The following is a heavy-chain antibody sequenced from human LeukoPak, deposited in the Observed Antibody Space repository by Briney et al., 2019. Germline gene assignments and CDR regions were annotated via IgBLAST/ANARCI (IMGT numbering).Heavy chain of an antibody. CDR3: ARAAVAARWFDP. J-gene: IGHJ5*02. CDR2: IYHSGRT. Sequence: RSSETLSLTCTVSGYSISSGYYWGWIRQPPGKGLEWIGSIYHSGRTFYNPSLKSRVTISVDKSKNQFSLKLSSVTAADTAVYYCARAAVAARWFDPWGQGTLVTVSS. V-gene: IGHV4-38-2*02. D-gene: IGHD6-19*01. CDR1: GYSISSGYY.